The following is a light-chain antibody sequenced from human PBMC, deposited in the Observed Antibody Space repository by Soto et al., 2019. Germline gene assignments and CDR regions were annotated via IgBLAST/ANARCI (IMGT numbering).Light chain of an antibody. CDR2: DVS. V-gene: IGLV2-14*01. Sequence: QSALTQPASVSGSPGQSITISCTGTSSDVGGYNYVSWYQQHPGKAPKLMIYDVSNRPSGVSNRFSGSKSGNTASLTISGRQAEDDADYYCSSYTSSSTHWVFGGGTKLTVL. J-gene: IGLJ3*02. CDR3: SSYTSSSTHWV. CDR1: SSDVGGYNY.